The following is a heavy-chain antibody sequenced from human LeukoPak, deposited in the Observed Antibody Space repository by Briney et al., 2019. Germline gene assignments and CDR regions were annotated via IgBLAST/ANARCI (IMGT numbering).Heavy chain of an antibody. CDR1: GYTFTGYY. CDR3: ARGRDCSSTSCYGYYYYGMDV. D-gene: IGHD2-2*01. CDR2: INPNSGGT. Sequence: ASVKVSCKASGYTFTGYYMHWVRQAPGQGLEWMGWINPNSGGTNYARKFQGRVTMTRDTSISTAYMELSRLRSDDTAVYYCARGRDCSSTSCYGYYYYGMDVWGQGTTVTVSS. J-gene: IGHJ6*02. V-gene: IGHV1-2*02.